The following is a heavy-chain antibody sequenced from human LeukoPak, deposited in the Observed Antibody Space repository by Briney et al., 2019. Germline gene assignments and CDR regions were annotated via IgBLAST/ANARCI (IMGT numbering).Heavy chain of an antibody. CDR2: IYYSGST. CDR1: GGSISSSSYY. CDR3: ARHVQISGYYGPHYFDY. D-gene: IGHD3-22*01. J-gene: IGHJ4*02. V-gene: IGHV4-39*01. Sequence: SETLSLTCTVSGGSISSSSYYWGWIRQPPGKGLEWIGSIYYSGSTYYNPSLKSRVTISVDTPKNQFSLKLSSVTAADTAVYYCARHVQISGYYGPHYFDYWGQGTLVTVSS.